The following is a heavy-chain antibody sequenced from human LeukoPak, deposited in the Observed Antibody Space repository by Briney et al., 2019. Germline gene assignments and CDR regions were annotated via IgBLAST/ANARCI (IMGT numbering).Heavy chain of an antibody. CDR1: GFTFSSYA. CDR3: ASQKDGSGWYAPFDY. J-gene: IGHJ4*02. V-gene: IGHV3-23*01. D-gene: IGHD6-19*01. Sequence: GGSLRLSCAASGFTFSSYAMSWVRQAPGKGLEWVSAISGSGGSTYYADSVKGRFTTSRDNSKNTLYLQMNSLRAEDTAVYYCASQKDGSGWYAPFDYWGQGTLVTVSS. CDR2: ISGSGGST.